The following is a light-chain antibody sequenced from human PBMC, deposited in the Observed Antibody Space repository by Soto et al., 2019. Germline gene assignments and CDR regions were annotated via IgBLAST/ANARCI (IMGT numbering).Light chain of an antibody. V-gene: IGLV2-14*03. Sequence: QSVLTQPASVSGSPGQSITISCTGTSSDVGSYDYVSWYQQHPGKVPKLMIYDVSHRPSGVSDRFSGSTSGNTASLTISGRQAEDEADYYCSSYTTSSTLVFGGGTKLTVL. CDR3: SSYTTSSTLV. CDR2: DVS. CDR1: SSDVGSYDY. J-gene: IGLJ2*01.